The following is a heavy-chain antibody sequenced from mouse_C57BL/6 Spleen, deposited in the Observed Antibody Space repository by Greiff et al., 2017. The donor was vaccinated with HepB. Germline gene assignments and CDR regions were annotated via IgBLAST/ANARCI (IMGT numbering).Heavy chain of an antibody. D-gene: IGHD1-1*01. CDR1: GYTFTSYW. Sequence: EVQLQQSGTVLARPGASVKMSCKTSGYTFTSYWMHWVKQRPGQGLEWIGAIYPGNSDTSYNQKFKGKAKLTAITSASTAYMELSSLTNEDSAVYYCTRGYYGTKSPWFDVWGTGTTVNVSS. CDR2: IYPGNSDT. V-gene: IGHV1-5*01. CDR3: TRGYYGTKSPWFDV. J-gene: IGHJ1*03.